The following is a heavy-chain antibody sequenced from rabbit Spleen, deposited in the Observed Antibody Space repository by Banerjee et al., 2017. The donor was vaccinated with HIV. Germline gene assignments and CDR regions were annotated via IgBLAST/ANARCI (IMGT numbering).Heavy chain of an antibody. CDR1: GFSFSSSYY. CDR2: IYAGSSGST. V-gene: IGHV1S40*01. J-gene: IGHJ6*01. D-gene: IGHD1-1*01. CDR3: ARYTSSSFSSYGMDL. Sequence: QSLVESGGGLVQPEGSLTLTCTASGFSFSSSYYMCWVRQAPGKGLEWIACIYAGSSGSTYYASWAKGRFTFSKTSSTTVTLQVPRLTAADTATYFCARYTSSSFSSYGMDLWGQGTLVTVS.